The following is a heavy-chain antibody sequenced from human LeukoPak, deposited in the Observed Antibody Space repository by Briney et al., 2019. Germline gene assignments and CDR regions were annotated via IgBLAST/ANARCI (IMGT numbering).Heavy chain of an antibody. CDR2: IIPIFGTA. Sequence: ASVKVSCKASGGTFSSYAISWVRQAPGQGLEWMGGIIPIFGTANYAQKFQGRVTMTEDTSTDTAYMELSSLRSGDTAVYYCATSRYGDYPPYYFDYWGQGTLVTVSS. D-gene: IGHD4-17*01. V-gene: IGHV1-69*06. CDR1: GGTFSSYA. J-gene: IGHJ4*02. CDR3: ATSRYGDYPPYYFDY.